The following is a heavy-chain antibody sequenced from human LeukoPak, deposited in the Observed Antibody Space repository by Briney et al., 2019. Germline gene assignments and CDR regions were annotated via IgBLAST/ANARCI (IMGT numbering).Heavy chain of an antibody. V-gene: IGHV3-48*03. CDR1: GFTFSSYE. CDR3: AKSRGSYSRDY. Sequence: GGSLRLSCAASGFTFSSYEMNWVRQAPGKGLEWLSYISSSGTTKYYADSVKGRFTISRDNSKNTLYLQMNSLRAEDTAVYYCAKSRGSYSRDYWGQGTLVTVSS. D-gene: IGHD1-26*01. J-gene: IGHJ4*02. CDR2: ISSSGTTK.